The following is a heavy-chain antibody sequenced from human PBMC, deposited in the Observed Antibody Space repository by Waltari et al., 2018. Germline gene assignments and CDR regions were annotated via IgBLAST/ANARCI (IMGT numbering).Heavy chain of an antibody. CDR3: AREYDFWSGYHAFDL. D-gene: IGHD3-3*01. CDR2: INSDGTNT. V-gene: IGHV3-74*01. Sequence: EVQLVESGGGLVQSGGSLRPTCEASGFSFSSSWMHWVRQGPEKGPVWISRINSDGTNTNYADSVKGRFTISRDNFADTLFLEMNSLRPDDTAVYYCAREYDFWSGYHAFDLWGQGTKVTVFS. J-gene: IGHJ3*01. CDR1: GFSFSSSW.